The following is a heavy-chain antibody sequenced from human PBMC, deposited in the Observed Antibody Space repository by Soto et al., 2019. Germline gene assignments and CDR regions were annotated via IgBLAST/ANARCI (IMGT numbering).Heavy chain of an antibody. CDR2: VYHSGST. J-gene: IGHJ5*02. CDR3: ARVGCINTSEGCWFDP. D-gene: IGHD2-2*01. V-gene: IGHV4-30-2*01. CDR1: GGSISSGGYS. Sequence: SEALSLTCAVSGGSISSGGYSWSWIRQPPGKGLEWIGYVYHSGSTYYNPSLKSRVTISVDRSKNQFSLKLSSVTAADTAVYYCARVGCINTSEGCWFDPWGQGTPVTVSS.